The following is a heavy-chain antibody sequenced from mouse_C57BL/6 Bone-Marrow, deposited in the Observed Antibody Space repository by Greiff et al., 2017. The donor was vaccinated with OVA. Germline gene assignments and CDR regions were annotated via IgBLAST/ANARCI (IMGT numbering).Heavy chain of an antibody. V-gene: IGHV1-18*01. CDR2: INPNNGGT. CDR3: ARRGRIYYGNYDFDY. D-gene: IGHD2-1*01. Sequence: EVKLMESGPELVKPGASVKIPCKASGYTFTDYNMDWVKQSHGKSLEWIGDINPNNGGTIYNQKFKGKATLTVDKSSSTAYMELRSLTSEDTAVYYCARRGRIYYGNYDFDYWGQGTTLTVSS. J-gene: IGHJ2*01. CDR1: GYTFTDYN.